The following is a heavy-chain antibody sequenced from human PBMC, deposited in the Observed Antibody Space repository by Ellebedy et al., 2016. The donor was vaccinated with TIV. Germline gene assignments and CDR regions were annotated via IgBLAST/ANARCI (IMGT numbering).Heavy chain of an antibody. CDR3: ARDTTPIDHYYDSSVFDY. CDR1: GFTFSSYS. J-gene: IGHJ4*02. V-gene: IGHV3-48*04. CDR2: ISSSSSTI. D-gene: IGHD3-22*01. Sequence: GESLKISXAASGFTFSSYSMNWVRQAPGKGLEWVSYISSSSSTIYYADSVKGRFTISRDNAKNSLYLQMNSLRAEDTAVYYCARDTTPIDHYYDSSVFDYWGQGTLVTVSS.